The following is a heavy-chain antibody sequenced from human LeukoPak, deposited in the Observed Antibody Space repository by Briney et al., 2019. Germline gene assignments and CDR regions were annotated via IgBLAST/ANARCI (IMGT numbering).Heavy chain of an antibody. CDR1: GGSISGSSYY. CDR3: ARARDYVVNWFDP. CDR2: INHSGST. D-gene: IGHD3-16*01. J-gene: IGHJ5*02. Sequence: SETLSLTCTVSGGSISGSSYYWSWIRQPPGKGLEWIGEINHSGSTNYNPSLKSRVTISVDRSKNQFSLKLSSVTAADTAVYYCARARDYVVNWFDPWGQGTLVTVSS. V-gene: IGHV4-39*07.